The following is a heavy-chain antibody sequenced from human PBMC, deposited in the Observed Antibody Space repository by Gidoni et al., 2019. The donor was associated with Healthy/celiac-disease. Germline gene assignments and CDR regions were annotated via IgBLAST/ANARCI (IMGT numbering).Heavy chain of an antibody. J-gene: IGHJ6*02. D-gene: IGHD3-3*02. CDR2: ISGSGCST. V-gene: IGHV3-23*01. Sequence: EVQLLESGGGLVQPGGSLRLSCAASGFTFSSYAMSWVRQAPGKGLEWVSAISGSGCSTYYADSVKGRFTISRDNSKNTLYLQMNSLRAEDTAVYYCAKYGVGPFLEWLSPDYYYGMDVWGQGTTVTVSS. CDR1: GFTFSSYA. CDR3: AKYGVGPFLEWLSPDYYYGMDV.